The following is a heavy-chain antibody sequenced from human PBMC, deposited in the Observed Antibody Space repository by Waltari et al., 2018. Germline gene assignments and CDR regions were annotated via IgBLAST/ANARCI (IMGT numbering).Heavy chain of an antibody. CDR2: ISSDGRQK. D-gene: IGHD3-22*01. CDR3: AKESTPYYYDNSNYYGPFDY. V-gene: IGHV3-30*18. J-gene: IGHJ4*02. CDR1: GFRINDYA. Sequence: QVQLVESGGGEVQPGRSLRLFCAASGFRINDYAMHWVRQAPGKGLEWVAVISSDGRQKFYLDSVKGRFAISRDNSENTVSLQMNDLKGDDMAVYYCAKESTPYYYDNSNYYGPFDYWGLGTLVTVSS.